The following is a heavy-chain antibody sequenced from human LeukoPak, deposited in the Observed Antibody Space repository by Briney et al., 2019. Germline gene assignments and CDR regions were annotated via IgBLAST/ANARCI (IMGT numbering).Heavy chain of an antibody. J-gene: IGHJ4*02. Sequence: PGRSVRLSCAASGFTFDDYAMHWVRQAPGKGLEWVSGISWNSATIDYADSVKGRFTISRDNAKNSLYLQMNSLRPEDMALYFCAKDSAAGTVSSPGEYFDSWGQGILVTVSS. CDR3: AKDSAAGTVSSPGEYFDS. CDR1: GFTFDDYA. D-gene: IGHD6-13*01. V-gene: IGHV3-9*03. CDR2: ISWNSATI.